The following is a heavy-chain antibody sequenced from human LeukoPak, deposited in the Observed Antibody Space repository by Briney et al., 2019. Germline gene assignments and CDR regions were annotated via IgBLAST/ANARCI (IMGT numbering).Heavy chain of an antibody. D-gene: IGHD2-2*01. Sequence: GSLRLSCAASGFTFSSYDMHWVRQATGKGLEWVSAIGTAGDTYYPGSVKGRFTISRENAKNSLYLQMNSLRAGDTAVYYCARGSFYCSSTSCQDWFDPWGQGTLVTVSS. CDR3: ARGSFYCSSTSCQDWFDP. CDR2: IGTAGDT. CDR1: GFTFSSYD. J-gene: IGHJ5*02. V-gene: IGHV3-13*01.